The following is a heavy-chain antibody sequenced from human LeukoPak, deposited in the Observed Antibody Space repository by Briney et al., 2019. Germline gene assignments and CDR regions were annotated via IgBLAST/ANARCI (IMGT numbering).Heavy chain of an antibody. CDR1: GFTFSTYG. CDR2: IWYNGNT. J-gene: IGHJ4*02. D-gene: IGHD4-23*01. V-gene: IGHV3-33*01. Sequence: GGSLRLSCAASGFTFSTYGMHWARQAPGKGLEWVSDIWYNGNTYYADSVKGRFTISRDNSKSTLYLQMNSLRAEDTAVYYCAREEGVDGTSGINNWVQGTLVIVSS. CDR3: AREEGVDGTSGINN.